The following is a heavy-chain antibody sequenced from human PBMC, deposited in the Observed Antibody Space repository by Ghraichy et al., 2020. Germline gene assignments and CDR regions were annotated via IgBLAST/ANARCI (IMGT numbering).Heavy chain of an antibody. CDR1: GFTFTNFA. CDR3: ARDITGYNSVMASDALGV. CDR2: VSGSGANT. D-gene: IGHD5-24*01. Sequence: GGSLRLSCAASGFTFTNFAMTWVRQAPGKGLEWVSAVSGSGANTFYADSVKGRFTISRDNIKDTLYLQMNSLRGDDTALYYCARDITGYNSVMASDALGVWGQGTAVTVSS. J-gene: IGHJ3*01. V-gene: IGHV3-23*01.